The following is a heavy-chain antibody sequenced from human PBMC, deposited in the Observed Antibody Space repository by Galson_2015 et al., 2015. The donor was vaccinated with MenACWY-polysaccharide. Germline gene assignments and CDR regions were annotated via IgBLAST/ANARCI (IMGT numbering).Heavy chain of an antibody. V-gene: IGHV3-48*03. CDR1: GFTFRSHD. CDR2: IDTSGTST. Sequence: SLRLSCAVSGFTFRSHDMNWVRQAPGKGLEWVSYIDTSGTSTKYADSVKGRFTISRDNSKNTLYLQMNSLRAEDTAVYYCASGGPDIVVVPAVDFDYWGQGTLVTVSS. CDR3: ASGGPDIVVVPAVDFDY. J-gene: IGHJ4*02. D-gene: IGHD2-2*01.